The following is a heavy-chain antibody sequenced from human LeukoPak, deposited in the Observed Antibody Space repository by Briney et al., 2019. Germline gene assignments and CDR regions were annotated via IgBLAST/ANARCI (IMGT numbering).Heavy chain of an antibody. D-gene: IGHD6-19*01. CDR3: ARDVSSGWLNWFDP. CDR1: GGSISSYY. V-gene: IGHV4-59*01. Sequence: SETLSLTCTVSGGSISSYYWSWVRQPPGKGLEWLGYIYYSGSTNYNPSLKSRVTISVDTSKNQFSLKLSSVTAADTAVYYCARDVSSGWLNWFDPWGQGTLVTVSS. J-gene: IGHJ5*02. CDR2: IYYSGST.